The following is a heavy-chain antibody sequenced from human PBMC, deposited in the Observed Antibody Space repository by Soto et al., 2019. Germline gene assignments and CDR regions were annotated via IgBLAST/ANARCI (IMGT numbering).Heavy chain of an antibody. Sequence: GVSKRVSRRGAGYNFISYWSRRVRQMPGKGLEWMGIIYPGDSDTRYSPSFQGQVTISADKSISTAYLQWSSLKASDTAMYYCARARSSNWFDPWGQGTLVTVSS. V-gene: IGHV5-51*01. CDR3: ARARSSNWFDP. CDR2: IYPGDSDT. CDR1: GYNFISYW. D-gene: IGHD6-13*01. J-gene: IGHJ5*02.